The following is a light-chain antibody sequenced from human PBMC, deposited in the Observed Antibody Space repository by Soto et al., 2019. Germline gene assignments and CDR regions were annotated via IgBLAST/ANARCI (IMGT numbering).Light chain of an antibody. Sequence: QSVRTQPASVSGSPGQSITISCTGTSSDVGDYNYVSWYQQYPGKAPKLMIYEVSNRPSGVSNRFSGSRSGNTASLTVSGLQAEDEADYYCSSYKSTSTPFVFGTGTKVTVL. CDR3: SSYKSTSTPFV. CDR1: SSDVGDYNY. CDR2: EVS. J-gene: IGLJ1*01. V-gene: IGLV2-14*01.